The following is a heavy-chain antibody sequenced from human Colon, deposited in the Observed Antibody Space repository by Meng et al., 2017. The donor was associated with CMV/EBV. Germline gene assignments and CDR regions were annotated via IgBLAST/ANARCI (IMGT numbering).Heavy chain of an antibody. CDR3: ARRHLAKYYFDF. V-gene: IGHV4-59*01. CDR1: GASISPYY. CDR2: ISYSGST. Sequence: LTCTVSGASISPYYWSWVRQSPGKGLEWIGYISYSGSTLYNPSLESRVTMSVDTSKKQFSLRLSAVTAADAAVYYCARRHLAKYYFDFWGQGTLVTVSS. J-gene: IGHJ4*02.